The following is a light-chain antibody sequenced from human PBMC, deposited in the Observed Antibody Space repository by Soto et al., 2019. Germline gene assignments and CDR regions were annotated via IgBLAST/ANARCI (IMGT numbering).Light chain of an antibody. CDR1: QGVGST. CDR2: AAS. V-gene: IGKV3-15*01. CDR3: QQDRSLPLT. Sequence: EILMTQSPSSLSVSLGDRVTLTCRASQGVGSTLAWYQQKPGQTPRLLIYAASNLASGVPSRFSGSGSGTEFTLTISSLQSEDFAVYYCQQDRSLPLTFGGGTKVEIK. J-gene: IGKJ4*02.